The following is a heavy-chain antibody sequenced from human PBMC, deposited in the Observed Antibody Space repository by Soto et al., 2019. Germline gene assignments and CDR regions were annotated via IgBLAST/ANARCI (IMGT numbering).Heavy chain of an antibody. CDR1: GFTFSSYS. J-gene: IGHJ6*02. CDR2: ISSSSTI. CDR3: ARDYYYYGMDV. V-gene: IGHV3-48*02. Sequence: GGSLRLSCAASGFTFSSYSMNWVRQAPGKGLEWVSYISSSSTIYYADSVKGRFTISRDNAKNSLYLQMNSLRDEDTAVYYCARDYYYYGMDVWGQGTTVTVSS.